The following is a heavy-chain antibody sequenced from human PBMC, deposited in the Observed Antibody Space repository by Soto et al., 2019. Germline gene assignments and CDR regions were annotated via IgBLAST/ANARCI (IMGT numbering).Heavy chain of an antibody. CDR1: GSGLRVDG. CDR3: ATDRLRGYDSSGFYS. V-gene: IGHV1-18*01. D-gene: IGHD3-22*01. J-gene: IGHJ4*02. Sequence: GASVPGAWPGAGSGLRVDGGGWGRQEPGQGLEWMGWINPSDGNRNFAQKFEDRVTMTTATSTNTVFLELRSLKSDDTAIYYCATDRLRGYDSSGFYSWGQGTMVTSPQ. CDR2: INPSDGNR.